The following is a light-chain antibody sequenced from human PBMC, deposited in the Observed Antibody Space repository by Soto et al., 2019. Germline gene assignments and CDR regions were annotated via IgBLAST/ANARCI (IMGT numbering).Light chain of an antibody. Sequence: QSVLTQPPSASGTPGQRVTISCSGSSSNIGSNTVSWYQHLPGTAPKVLIFTNNQRPSGVPDRVSGSKSGNSASLAISGLRSEDEAHYYCSAWDDSLAGVVLGGGTQLTVL. J-gene: IGLJ3*02. CDR3: SAWDDSLAGVV. CDR1: SSNIGSNT. CDR2: TNN. V-gene: IGLV1-44*01.